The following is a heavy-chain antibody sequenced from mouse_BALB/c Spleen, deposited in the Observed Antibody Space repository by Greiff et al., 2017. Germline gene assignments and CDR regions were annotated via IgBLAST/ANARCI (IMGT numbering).Heavy chain of an antibody. D-gene: IGHD2-3*01. CDR2: ISNGGGST. CDR1: GFTFSSYT. Sequence: EVQGVESGGGLVQPGGSLKLSCAASGFTFSSYTMSWVRQTPEKRLEWVAYISNGGGSTYYPDTVKGRFTISRDNAKNTLYLQMSSLKSEDTAMYYCARHDGRGAWFAYWGQGTLVTVSA. CDR3: ARHDGRGAWFAY. J-gene: IGHJ3*01. V-gene: IGHV5-12-2*01.